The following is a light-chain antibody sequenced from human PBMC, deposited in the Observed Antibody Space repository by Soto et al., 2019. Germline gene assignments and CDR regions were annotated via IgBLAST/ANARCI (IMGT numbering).Light chain of an antibody. CDR2: DAF. V-gene: IGKV1-33*01. CDR1: QDINSY. CDR3: QQYDTFPVT. Sequence: DMQMTQSPSSLSASVGDRVTITCQASQDINSYLSWYQQRPGKAPKLLIYDAFTLETGVPPRFSGSGSGTDFIFTISSLQPEDFATYYCQQYDTFPVTFGQGTRLEIK. J-gene: IGKJ5*01.